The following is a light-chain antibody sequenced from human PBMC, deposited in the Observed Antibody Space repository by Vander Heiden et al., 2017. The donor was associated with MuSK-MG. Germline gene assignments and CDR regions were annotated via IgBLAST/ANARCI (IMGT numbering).Light chain of an antibody. J-gene: IGLJ2*01. V-gene: IGLV2-14*03. CDR1: SSDVGGYNY. CDR3: SLYTSSSTVV. Sequence: QSALTQPASVSGSPGQSITISCTGTSSDVGGYNYVSWYQQHPGKAPKLMIHDVSNRPSGVSNRFSGSKSGNTASLTISGLQAEDEADYYCSLYTSSSTVVFGGGTKLTVL. CDR2: DVS.